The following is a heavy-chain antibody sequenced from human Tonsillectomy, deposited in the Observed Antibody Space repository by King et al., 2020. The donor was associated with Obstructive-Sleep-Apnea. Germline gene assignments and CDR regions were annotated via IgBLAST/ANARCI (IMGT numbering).Heavy chain of an antibody. V-gene: IGHV4-31*03. D-gene: IGHD1/OR15-1a*01. Sequence: VQLQESGPGLVKPSQTLALTCTVSGASVSSGGSYWTWILQPPGKSPWWIAYTSYSVSAYYNPSLSIRVLVSFVTSQNQLSLEMTYLTAADTAVYYCARGGDYSSSWNKVDFWGQGALVIVSS. CDR3: ARGGDYSSSWNKVDF. CDR1: GASVSSGGSY. CDR2: TSYSVSA. J-gene: IGHJ4*02.